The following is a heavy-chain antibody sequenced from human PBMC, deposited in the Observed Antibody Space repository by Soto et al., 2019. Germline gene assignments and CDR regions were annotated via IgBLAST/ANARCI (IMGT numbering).Heavy chain of an antibody. CDR3: ARHLHHPNWFDP. Sequence: QLQLQESGPGLVKPSETLSLTCTVSGGSISSSSYYWGWIRQPPGKGLEWIGSIYYSGSTYYNPSLKSRVTISVDTSKNQFSLKLSSVTAADTAVYYCARHLHHPNWFDPWGQGTLVTVSS. J-gene: IGHJ5*02. CDR1: GGSISSSSYY. CDR2: IYYSGST. V-gene: IGHV4-39*01.